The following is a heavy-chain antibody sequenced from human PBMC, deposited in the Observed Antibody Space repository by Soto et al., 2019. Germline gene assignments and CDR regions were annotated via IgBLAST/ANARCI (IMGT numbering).Heavy chain of an antibody. CDR2: IYYSGST. V-gene: IGHV4-59*01. CDR3: ARDPIGGTSP. Sequence: QVQLQESGPGLVKPSETLSLTCTVSGGSISSYYWSWIRQPPGKGLEWIGYIYYSGSTNYNPSLTSRVTISVDTSKNQFSLKLSSVTAADTAVYYCARDPIGGTSPWGQGTLVTVSS. CDR1: GGSISSYY. D-gene: IGHD2-15*01. J-gene: IGHJ5*02.